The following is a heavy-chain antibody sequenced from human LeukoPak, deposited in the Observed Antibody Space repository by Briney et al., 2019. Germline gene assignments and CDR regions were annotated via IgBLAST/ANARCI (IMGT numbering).Heavy chain of an antibody. D-gene: IGHD5-18*01. V-gene: IGHV4-59*01. J-gene: IGHJ6*04. CDR2: IYYSGST. CDR3: ARDGYACSVDV. Sequence: SETLSLTCTVSGGSISSYYWSWIRQPPGKGLEWIGYIYYSGSTNYNPSLKSRVTISVDTSKNQFSLKLSSVTAADTAVYYCARDGYACSVDVWGKGTTVTVSS. CDR1: GGSISSYY.